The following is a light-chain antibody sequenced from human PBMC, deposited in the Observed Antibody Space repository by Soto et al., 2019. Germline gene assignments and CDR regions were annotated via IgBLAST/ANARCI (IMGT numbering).Light chain of an antibody. CDR1: QGISTY. Sequence: DIQMTQSPSSLSASVGDRVTITCRASQGISTYLSWCQQKPGKAPKLLIYKASSLESGVPSRFSGSGSGTEFTLTISSLQPDDFATYYCQQYNSYGFGQGTKVDIK. J-gene: IGKJ1*01. V-gene: IGKV1-5*03. CDR2: KAS. CDR3: QQYNSYG.